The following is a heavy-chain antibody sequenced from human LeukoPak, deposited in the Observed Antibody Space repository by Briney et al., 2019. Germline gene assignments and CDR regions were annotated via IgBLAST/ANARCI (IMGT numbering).Heavy chain of an antibody. Sequence: GALRLSCAASGFTFSSYAMSWVRQAPGKGLEWVSAMSGSGGRTYYADSVKGRFTISRDNSKNTLYLQMNSLRAEDTAVYYCARDREGSSSWDYWGQGTLVTVSS. CDR3: ARDREGSSSWDY. CDR1: GFTFSSYA. V-gene: IGHV3-23*01. CDR2: MSGSGGRT. J-gene: IGHJ4*02. D-gene: IGHD6-13*01.